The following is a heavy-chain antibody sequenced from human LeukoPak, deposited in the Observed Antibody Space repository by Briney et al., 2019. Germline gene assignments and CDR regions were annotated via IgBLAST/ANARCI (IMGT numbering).Heavy chain of an antibody. Sequence: ASVKVSCKASGYTFTGYYMHWVRQAPGQGLEWMGWINPNSGGTNYAQKFQGRVTMTRDTSISTAYMELSRLRSDDTAVYYCARGVRFLEWLSPYYFDSWGQGTPVTVSS. CDR2: INPNSGGT. J-gene: IGHJ4*02. CDR3: ARGVRFLEWLSPYYFDS. V-gene: IGHV1-2*02. CDR1: GYTFTGYY. D-gene: IGHD3-3*01.